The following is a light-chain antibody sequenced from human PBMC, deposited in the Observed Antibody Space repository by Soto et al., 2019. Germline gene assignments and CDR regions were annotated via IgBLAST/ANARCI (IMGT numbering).Light chain of an antibody. Sequence: DIRMTPSPSTLSASVGDRFTITCRASQTISSWLAWYQQKPGKAPKFLIYDASSLESGVPSRFSGSGSGTEFTLTISSLQPDDFATYYCQQYNTYPRTFGQGTRLEIK. CDR1: QTISSW. V-gene: IGKV1-5*01. CDR3: QQYNTYPRT. J-gene: IGKJ5*01. CDR2: DAS.